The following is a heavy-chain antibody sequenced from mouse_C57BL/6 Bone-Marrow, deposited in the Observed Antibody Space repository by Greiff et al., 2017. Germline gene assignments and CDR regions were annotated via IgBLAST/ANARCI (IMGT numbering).Heavy chain of an antibody. CDR3: ARPYYGNYWYFDF. CDR2: IYPGSGST. Sequence: QVQLQQPGAELVKPGASVKMSCKASGYTFTSYWITWVKQRPGQGLEWIGDIYPGSGSTNYNEKFKSKATLTVDTSSSTAYMQLSSLTSEDAAVYFYARPYYGNYWYFDFWGTGTTVTVSA. CDR1: GYTFTSYW. D-gene: IGHD2-10*01. J-gene: IGHJ1*03. V-gene: IGHV1-55*01.